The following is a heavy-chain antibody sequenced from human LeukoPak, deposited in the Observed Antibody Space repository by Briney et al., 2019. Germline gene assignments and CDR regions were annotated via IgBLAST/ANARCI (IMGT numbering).Heavy chain of an antibody. Sequence: SETLSLTCTVSGGSISSYYWSWIRQPPGKGLEWIGYIYYSGSTNYNPSLKSRVTISVDTSKNQFSLKLSSVTAADTAVYYCARASYYDFWSGYYRVGGMDVWGQGTTVTVSS. V-gene: IGHV4-59*12. D-gene: IGHD3-3*01. CDR2: IYYSGST. J-gene: IGHJ6*02. CDR3: ARASYYDFWSGYYRVGGMDV. CDR1: GGSISSYY.